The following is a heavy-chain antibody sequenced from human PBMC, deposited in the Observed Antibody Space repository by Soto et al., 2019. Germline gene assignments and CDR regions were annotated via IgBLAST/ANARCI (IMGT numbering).Heavy chain of an antibody. CDR2: IIPILGIA. CDR3: ARTPLRVLVTAHFDY. J-gene: IGHJ4*02. CDR1: GGTFSSYT. V-gene: IGHV1-69*02. D-gene: IGHD2-21*02. Sequence: QVQLVQSGAEVKKPGSSVKVSCKASGGTFSSYTISWVRQAPGQGLEWMGRIIPILGIANYAQKFQGRVTIPADKSTSTAYMELSSLRSEDTAVYYCARTPLRVLVTAHFDYWGQGTLVTVSS.